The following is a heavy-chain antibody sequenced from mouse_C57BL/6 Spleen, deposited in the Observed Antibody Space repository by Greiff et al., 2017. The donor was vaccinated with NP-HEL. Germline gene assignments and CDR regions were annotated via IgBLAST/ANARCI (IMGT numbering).Heavy chain of an antibody. CDR3: ARECTVVDPGFAY. J-gene: IGHJ3*01. CDR2: ISDGGSYT. CDR1: GFTFSSYA. Sequence: EVMLVESGGGLVKPGGSRKLSCAASGFTFSSYAMSWVRQTPEKRLEWVATISDGGSYTYYPDNVKGRFTISRDNAKNNLYRQMSHLKSADTAMYYCARECTVVDPGFAYWGQGTLVTVSA. D-gene: IGHD1-1*01. V-gene: IGHV5-4*01.